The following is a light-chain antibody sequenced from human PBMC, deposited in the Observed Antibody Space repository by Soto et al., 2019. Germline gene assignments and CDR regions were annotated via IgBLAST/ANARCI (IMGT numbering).Light chain of an antibody. CDR2: DAS. CDR1: QSVSSD. CDR3: QQYNNWWT. V-gene: IGKV3-15*01. Sequence: EIVMTQSPATLSVSPGEGATLSCRASQSVSSDLVWYQQKPGQAPRLLIYDASTRATGVPARFSGSGSGTEFTLTINSLQSEDSAVYYCQQYNNWWTFGQGTKVEIK. J-gene: IGKJ1*01.